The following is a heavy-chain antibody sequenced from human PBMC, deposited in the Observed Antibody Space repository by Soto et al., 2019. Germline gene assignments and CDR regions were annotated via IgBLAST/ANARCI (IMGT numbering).Heavy chain of an antibody. V-gene: IGHV2-5*01. CDR3: AHTKDSSGFLTS. Sequence: SGPTLVNPTQTLTLTYSFSGFSLSVYGVRVIWFRQPPEETLEWLALIHWNDDKRYSPYLKSRLTITKDTSKNQVVLTLTNLEPLDTGTYFCAHTKDSSGFLTSWGQGILVTVSS. CDR1: GFSLSVYGVR. CDR2: IHWNDDK. D-gene: IGHD3-22*01. J-gene: IGHJ5*02.